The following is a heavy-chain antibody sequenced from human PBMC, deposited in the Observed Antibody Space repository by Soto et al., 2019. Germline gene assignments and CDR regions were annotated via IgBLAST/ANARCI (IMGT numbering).Heavy chain of an antibody. D-gene: IGHD3-10*01. CDR2: INHSGST. J-gene: IGHJ6*03. V-gene: IGHV4-34*01. Sequence: QVQLQQWGAGLLKPSETLSLTCAVYGGSFSGYYWSWIRQPPGKGLEWIREINHSGSTNYNPSLKSRVTISVDTSKNQFSLKLSSVTAADTAVYYCARGNPYYYGSGSYLTEPYYYYMDVWGKGTTVTVSS. CDR1: GGSFSGYY. CDR3: ARGNPYYYGSGSYLTEPYYYYMDV.